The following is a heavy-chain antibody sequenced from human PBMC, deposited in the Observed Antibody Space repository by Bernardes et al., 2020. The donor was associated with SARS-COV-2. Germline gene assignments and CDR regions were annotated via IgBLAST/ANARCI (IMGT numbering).Heavy chain of an antibody. CDR3: AGSSCGIDCYIGGLRSWDYGMDV. J-gene: IGHJ6*01. V-gene: IGHV4-39*01. CDR2: IYSSGSS. Sequence: SETLSLTCTVSGGSISSSSYYWGWIRQPTGKGLEWIGSIYSSGSSYYNPSLQSRVSECIDTSKNQFSLRLSSVTAADTAVYYCAGSSCGIDCYIGGLRSWDYGMDVGGQGTTVTVSS. CDR1: GGSISSSSYY. D-gene: IGHD2-21*02.